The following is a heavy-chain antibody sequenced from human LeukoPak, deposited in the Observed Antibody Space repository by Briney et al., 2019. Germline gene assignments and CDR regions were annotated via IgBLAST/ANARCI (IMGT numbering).Heavy chain of an antibody. V-gene: IGHV4-59*01. J-gene: IGHJ4*02. CDR3: AKGHYYDSSGYYYSPDCFDY. CDR1: GGSISSYY. D-gene: IGHD3-22*01. Sequence: PSETLSLTCTVSGGSISSYYWSWIRQPPGKGLEWIGYIYYSGSTNYNPSLKSRVTISVDTSKNQFSLKLSSVTAADTAVYYCAKGHYYDSSGYYYSPDCFDYWGQGTLVTVSS. CDR2: IYYSGST.